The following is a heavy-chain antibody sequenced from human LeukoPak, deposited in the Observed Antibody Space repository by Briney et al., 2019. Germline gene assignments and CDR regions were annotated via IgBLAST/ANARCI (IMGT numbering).Heavy chain of an antibody. Sequence: PGGSLRLSCAASGFTFSSYWMHWVRQAPGKGLVWVSRINTDGSSTSYADSLKGRFTISRDNAKNTLYLQMNSLRAEDTAVYYCARVPYHGSSPFDYWGQGTLVTVSS. CDR1: GFTFSSYW. V-gene: IGHV3-74*01. CDR2: INTDGSST. D-gene: IGHD6-6*01. CDR3: ARVPYHGSSPFDY. J-gene: IGHJ4*02.